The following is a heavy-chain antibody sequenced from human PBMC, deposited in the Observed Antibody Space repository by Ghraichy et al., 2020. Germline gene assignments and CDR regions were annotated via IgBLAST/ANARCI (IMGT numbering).Heavy chain of an antibody. Sequence: SETLSLTCTVSGGSISSYYWSWIRQPPGKGLEWIGYINYSGSTNYNPSLKSRVTISVDTSKNQFSLKLSSVTAADTAVYYCARVGVVGATIAFDIWGQGTMVTVSS. J-gene: IGHJ3*02. CDR1: GGSISSYY. CDR2: INYSGST. D-gene: IGHD1-26*01. CDR3: ARVGVVGATIAFDI. V-gene: IGHV4-59*01.